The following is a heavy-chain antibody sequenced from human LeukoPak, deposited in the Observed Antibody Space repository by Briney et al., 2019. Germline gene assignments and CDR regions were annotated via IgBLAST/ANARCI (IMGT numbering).Heavy chain of an antibody. CDR2: IKSDGSEE. D-gene: IGHD3-10*01. V-gene: IGHV3-7*04. CDR3: ARGDLWLGH. CDR1: GFIFSSYW. Sequence: GGSLRLSCATSGFIFSSYWMCWVRQAPGKGLEWVANIKSDGSEEYYGDSVKGRFTISRDNAKKSLYLQMNSLSVEKTAVYYCARGDLWLGHWGQGSLVSVSS. J-gene: IGHJ4*02.